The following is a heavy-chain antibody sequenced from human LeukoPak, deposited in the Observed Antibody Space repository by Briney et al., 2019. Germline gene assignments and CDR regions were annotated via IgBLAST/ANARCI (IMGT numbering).Heavy chain of an antibody. CDR3: ARVQAAHEAFDI. J-gene: IGHJ3*02. Sequence: SVKVSCKASGYTFTGYYMHWVRQAPGQGLEWMGGIIPIFDTANYAQKFQGRVTITADKSTNTAYMELSSLRSEDTAVYYCARVQAAHEAFDIWGQGTMVTVSS. CDR2: IIPIFDTA. CDR1: GYTFTGYY. V-gene: IGHV1-69*06.